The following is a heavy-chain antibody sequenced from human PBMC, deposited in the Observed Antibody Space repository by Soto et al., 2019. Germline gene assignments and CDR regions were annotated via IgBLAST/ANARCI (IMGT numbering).Heavy chain of an antibody. CDR1: GVSISDTSYY. V-gene: IGHV4-39*01. CDR2: IYFNGNT. Sequence: SETLSLTCTVSGVSISDTSYYFFCIRQPPGNGLDLIGTIYFNGNTFYNPSLKSRLTISVDTSSNQFSLRLTSVTAADTAVYYCARQGSYWGQGTLVTVSS. CDR3: ARQGSY. J-gene: IGHJ4*02.